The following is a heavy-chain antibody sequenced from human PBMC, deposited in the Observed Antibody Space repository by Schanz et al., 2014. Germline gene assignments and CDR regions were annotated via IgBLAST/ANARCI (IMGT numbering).Heavy chain of an antibody. CDR1: GFNSDDYA. V-gene: IGHV3-9*02. Sequence: EVQVVESGGGLVKPGGSLRLSCTASGFNSDDYAMHWVRQAPGKGLEWVSNIPWNGAAIGYAGSVRGRFTISRDSAKNSLYLQMNSLRPEDTALYYCAKGSRSGSKVMDVWGKGTTVTVSS. J-gene: IGHJ6*03. CDR2: IPWNGAAI. CDR3: AKGSRSGSKVMDV. D-gene: IGHD3-10*01.